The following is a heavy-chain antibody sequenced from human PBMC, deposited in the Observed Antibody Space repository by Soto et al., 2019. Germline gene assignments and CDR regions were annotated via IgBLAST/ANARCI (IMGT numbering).Heavy chain of an antibody. V-gene: IGHV1-8*01. J-gene: IGHJ5*01. Sequence: ASVKVSCKASGYTFTSYDINWVRQATGQGLEWMGWMNPNSGNTGYAQKFQGRVTMTRNNSISTAYMVLSSLRSEDTAVYYCSLCRIAARRQWFDFWGQGTLVTVSS. CDR3: SLCRIAARRQWFDF. CDR2: MNPNSGNT. D-gene: IGHD6-25*01. CDR1: GYTFTSYD.